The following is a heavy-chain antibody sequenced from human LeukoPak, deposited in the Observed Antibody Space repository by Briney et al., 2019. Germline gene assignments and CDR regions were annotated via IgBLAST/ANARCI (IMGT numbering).Heavy chain of an antibody. CDR1: GGSISSGGYY. CDR2: IYYSGST. V-gene: IGHV4-31*03. D-gene: IGHD5-12*01. J-gene: IGHJ5*02. Sequence: PSETLSLTCTVSGGSISSGGYYWSWIRQHPGKGLEWIGYIYYSGSTYYNPSLKSRVTISVDTSKNQFSLKLSSVTAADTAVYYCARDGYSGYDYGLRVFDPWGQGTLVTVSS. CDR3: ARDGYSGYDYGLRVFDP.